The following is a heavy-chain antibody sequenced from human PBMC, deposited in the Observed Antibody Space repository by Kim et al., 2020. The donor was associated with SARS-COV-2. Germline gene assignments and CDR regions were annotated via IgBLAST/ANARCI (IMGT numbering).Heavy chain of an antibody. CDR1: GFTFSSYG. Sequence: GGSLRLSCAASGFTFSSYGMHWVRQAPGKGLEWVAVIWYDGSNKYYADSVKGRFTISRDNSKNTLYLQMNSLRAEDTAVYYCARAIDYYDSSGGYQFDYWGQGTLVTVSS. CDR2: IWYDGSNK. CDR3: ARAIDYYDSSGGYQFDY. V-gene: IGHV3-33*01. J-gene: IGHJ4*02. D-gene: IGHD3-22*01.